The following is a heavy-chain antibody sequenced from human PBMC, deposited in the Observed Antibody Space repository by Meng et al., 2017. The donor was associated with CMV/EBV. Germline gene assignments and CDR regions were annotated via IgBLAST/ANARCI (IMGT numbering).Heavy chain of an antibody. CDR1: GYSFTSYW. CDR2: IYPGDSDT. CDR3: ARQSGEGVVVPAAIRYYYGMDV. J-gene: IGHJ6*02. Sequence: GESLKISCKGSGYSFTSYWIGWVRQMPGKGLEWMGIIYPGDSDTRYSPSFQGQVTISADKSISTAYPQWSSLKASDTAMYYCARQSGEGVVVPAAIRYYYGMDVWGQGTTVTVSS. D-gene: IGHD2-2*01. V-gene: IGHV5-51*01.